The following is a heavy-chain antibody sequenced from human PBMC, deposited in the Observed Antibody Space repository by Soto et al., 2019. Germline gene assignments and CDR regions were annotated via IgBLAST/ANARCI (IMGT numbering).Heavy chain of an antibody. CDR2: IYYSGTT. D-gene: IGHD5-18*01. J-gene: IGHJ4*02. Sequence: LSLTCTVSGGSISSEGYYWSWFRQLPGKGLEWIGDIYYSGTTYHNPSLRSRLTISGDASKNQFSLKLSSVTAADTALYYCARGRGYSYGPYYFDYWGQGTLVTVYS. CDR1: GGSISSEGYY. V-gene: IGHV4-31*03. CDR3: ARGRGYSYGPYYFDY.